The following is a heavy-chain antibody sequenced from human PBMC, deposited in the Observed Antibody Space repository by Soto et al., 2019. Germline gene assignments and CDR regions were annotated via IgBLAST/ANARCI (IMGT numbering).Heavy chain of an antibody. J-gene: IGHJ4*02. CDR2: INHSGST. D-gene: IGHD3-16*02. V-gene: IGHV4-34*01. CDR1: GGSFSGYY. CDR3: ARVVSGYDYVWWSYRLYYFDY. Sequence: SETLSLTSAVYGGSFSGYYWSWIRQPPGKGLEWIGEINHSGSTNYNTSLKSRVTISVDTSTNQFSLKLSSVTAADTAVYYCARVVSGYDYVWWSYRLYYFDYWVQVTLVTVSP.